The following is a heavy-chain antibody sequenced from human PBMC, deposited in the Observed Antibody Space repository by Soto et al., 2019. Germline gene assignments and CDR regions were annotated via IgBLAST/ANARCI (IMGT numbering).Heavy chain of an antibody. Sequence: PSETLSLTCTVSGGSISSYYWSWIRQPPGKGLEWIGYMYYGGRTNYNPSLKSRVTISVDTSKMQVSLKLRSVTAADTAVYFCARGTPSPLIVRSSRGPWFDPWGQGTLVTVSS. V-gene: IGHV4-59*08. J-gene: IGHJ5*02. D-gene: IGHD2-15*01. CDR3: ARGTPSPLIVRSSRGPWFDP. CDR2: MYYGGRT. CDR1: GGSISSYY.